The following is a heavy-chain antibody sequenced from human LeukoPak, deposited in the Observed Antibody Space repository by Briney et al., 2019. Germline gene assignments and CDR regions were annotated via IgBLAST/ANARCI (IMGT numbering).Heavy chain of an antibody. D-gene: IGHD5-18*01. CDR3: ARQADTAMLIWSFTDY. Sequence: GGSLRLSCEASGFTFSRYSLTWVRQAPGKGLEWVSSISSSSSYIYYADSVKGRSTISRDNAKNSLYLQMNSLRAEDTALYYCARQADTAMLIWSFTDYWGQGTLVTVSS. CDR2: ISSSSSYI. CDR1: GFTFSRYS. J-gene: IGHJ4*02. V-gene: IGHV3-21*01.